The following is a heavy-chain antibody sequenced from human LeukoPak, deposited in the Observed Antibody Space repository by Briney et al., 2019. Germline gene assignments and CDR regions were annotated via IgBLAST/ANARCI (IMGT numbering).Heavy chain of an antibody. J-gene: IGHJ4*02. Sequence: GESLKISCKGSGYSFTSYWIGWVRQMPGKGLEWMGIIYPGDPDTRYSPSFQGQVTISADKSISTAYLQWSSLKAPDTAMYYCARQGGYDYSNYGYFDYWGQGTLVTVSS. CDR1: GYSFTSYW. D-gene: IGHD4-11*01. CDR2: IYPGDPDT. CDR3: ARQGGYDYSNYGYFDY. V-gene: IGHV5-51*01.